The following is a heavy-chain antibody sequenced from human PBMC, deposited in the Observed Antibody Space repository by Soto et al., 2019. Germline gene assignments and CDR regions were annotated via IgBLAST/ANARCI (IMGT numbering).Heavy chain of an antibody. CDR3: ARHMDQSYGMDV. V-gene: IGHV4-39*01. Sequence: KASETLSLTCTVSVGSISSSSYYWGWIRQPPGKGLEWIGSIYYSGSTYYNPSLKSRVTISVDTSKNQFSLKLSSVTAADTAVYYCARHMDQSYGMDVWGQGTTVTVSS. D-gene: IGHD2-2*01. CDR1: VGSISSSSYY. J-gene: IGHJ6*02. CDR2: IYYSGST.